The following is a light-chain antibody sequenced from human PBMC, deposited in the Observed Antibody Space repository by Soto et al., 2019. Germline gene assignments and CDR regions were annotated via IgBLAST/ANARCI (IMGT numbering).Light chain of an antibody. Sequence: EIVLTQSPATLSVSPGETATLSFRASQSVSYNLAWYQQKPGQGPRLLIYGAFTRATGIPARFSGSGSGTEFTLTISSLQSEDFAVYYCQQYKKWPPLTFGGGTKVEIK. V-gene: IGKV3-15*01. CDR1: QSVSYN. CDR2: GAF. J-gene: IGKJ4*01. CDR3: QQYKKWPPLT.